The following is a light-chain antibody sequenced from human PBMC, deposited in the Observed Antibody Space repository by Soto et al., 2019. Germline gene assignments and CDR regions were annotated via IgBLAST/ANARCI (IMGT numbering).Light chain of an antibody. CDR1: QSVLYNSNSKNY. V-gene: IGKV4-1*01. J-gene: IGKJ1*01. Sequence: DIVMTQSPDSLAVSLGERATVNCKSSQSVLYNSNSKNYLAWYQQKPGQPPKLLIYWASTRESGAPDRFSGSGPGTDFTLPISSLQAEDVAVYYCQQYYSSPQTFGQGTKVEIK. CDR3: QQYYSSPQT. CDR2: WAS.